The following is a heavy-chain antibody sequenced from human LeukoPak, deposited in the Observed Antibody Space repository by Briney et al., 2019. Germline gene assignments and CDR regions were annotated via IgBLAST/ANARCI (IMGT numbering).Heavy chain of an antibody. V-gene: IGHV3-53*01. CDR3: ARDPTFRSGSPY. Sequence: PGGSLRLSCAASGFTFSSYWMSWVRQAPGKGLEWVSVIYSGGTTYYADSVKGRFTISRDNSKNTVYLQMSSLRAEDTAVYYCARDPTFRSGSPYWGQGTLVTVSS. J-gene: IGHJ4*02. CDR2: IYSGGTT. CDR1: GFTFSSYW. D-gene: IGHD3-3*01.